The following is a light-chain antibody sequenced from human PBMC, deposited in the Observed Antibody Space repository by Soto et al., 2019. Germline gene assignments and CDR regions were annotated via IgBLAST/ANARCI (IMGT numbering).Light chain of an antibody. J-gene: IGKJ1*01. CDR1: QSISSW. CDR2: DAS. CDR3: QQYNSYSPLT. Sequence: DLQMTQSPSTLSASVGDRVTITCRASQSISSWLAWYQQKPGKAPKLLIYDASSLVSGVPSRFSGSGSGTEFTLTISSLQPDDFATYYCQQYNSYSPLTFGQGTKVEIK. V-gene: IGKV1-5*01.